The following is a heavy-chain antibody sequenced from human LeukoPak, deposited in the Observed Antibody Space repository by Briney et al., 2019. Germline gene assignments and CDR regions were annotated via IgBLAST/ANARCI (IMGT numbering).Heavy chain of an antibody. J-gene: IGHJ4*02. V-gene: IGHV3-48*03. CDR2: INTRGNTI. Sequence: PGGSLRLSCAASGFSFSNFEMNWVRQAPEKGLDWLSFINTRGNTIHYADSVKGRFTISRDNAKNSLYLQMNSLSAEDSAIYYCVRGYRSSWLGNFDYWGRGTVVTVSA. CDR1: GFSFSNFE. CDR3: VRGYRSSWLGNFDY. D-gene: IGHD6-13*01.